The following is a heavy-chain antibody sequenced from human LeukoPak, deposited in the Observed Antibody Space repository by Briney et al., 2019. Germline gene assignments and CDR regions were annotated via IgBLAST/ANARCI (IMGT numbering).Heavy chain of an antibody. CDR3: AKRTVAGTGRGFDI. CDR2: ISGSGDST. CDR1: GFTFSSYA. J-gene: IGHJ3*02. Sequence: GGSLRLSCAASGFTFSSYAMNWVRQAPGKGLEWVSLISGSGDSTDYADSVKRRFTISRDNSKNTLYLQINSLRADDTAVYYCAKRTVAGTGRGFDIWGQGTLVTVSS. V-gene: IGHV3-23*01. D-gene: IGHD6-19*01.